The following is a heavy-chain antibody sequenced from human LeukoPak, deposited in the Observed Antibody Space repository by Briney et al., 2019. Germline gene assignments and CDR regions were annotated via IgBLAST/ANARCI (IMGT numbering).Heavy chain of an antibody. CDR2: IYSDGST. D-gene: IGHD1-20*01. CDR1: GFTVSSNY. CDR3: ARRYNWNYVDY. J-gene: IGHJ4*02. V-gene: IGHV3-66*04. Sequence: GGSLRLSCAASGFTVSSNYMSWVRQAPGKGLEWVSVIYSDGSTYYADSVKGRFTISRDNSKNTLYLQMNSLRAEDAAVYYCARRYNWNYVDYWGQGTLVTVSS.